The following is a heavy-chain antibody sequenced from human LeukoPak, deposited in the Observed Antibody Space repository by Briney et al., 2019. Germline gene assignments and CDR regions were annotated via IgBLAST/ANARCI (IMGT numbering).Heavy chain of an antibody. Sequence: GGSLRLSCAASGFTFSSYAMSWVRQAPGKGLEWVSAISGSGGSTYYADSVKGRFTISRDNSKNTLYLQMNSLRAEDTAVYYCAKSSSIAARGVARDLDYWGQGTLVTVSS. CDR1: GFTFSSYA. CDR2: ISGSGGST. J-gene: IGHJ4*02. D-gene: IGHD6-6*01. CDR3: AKSSSIAARGVARDLDY. V-gene: IGHV3-23*01.